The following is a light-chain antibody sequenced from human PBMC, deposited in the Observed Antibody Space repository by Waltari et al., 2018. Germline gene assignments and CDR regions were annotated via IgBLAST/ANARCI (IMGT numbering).Light chain of an antibody. Sequence: DIQMTQSHSPPSASVGDRVSITCPTRQSLNNWLAWYQHKPGKAPNLLIYKASSLESGAPSRFSGSGFRTEFTLTISSLQPDDVATYYCQQYKTYWSFGQGTKLEIK. J-gene: IGKJ2*01. CDR2: KAS. CDR3: QQYKTYWS. CDR1: QSLNNW. V-gene: IGKV1-5*03.